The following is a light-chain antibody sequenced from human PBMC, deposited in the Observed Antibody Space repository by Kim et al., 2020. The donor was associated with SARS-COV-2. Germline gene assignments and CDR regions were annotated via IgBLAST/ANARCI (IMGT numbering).Light chain of an antibody. CDR1: SGDVGRYNL. V-gene: IGLV2-23*02. J-gene: IGLJ1*01. CDR3: CSYAGANKYV. Sequence: QSALTQPASVSGSPGQSITIFCTGTSGDVGRYNLVSWYEQRPGKAPNLIVYEVRRRPSGVSNRFAGSKSGNTASLTISGLQAEDEADYYCCSYAGANKYVFGTGTKVTVL. CDR2: EVR.